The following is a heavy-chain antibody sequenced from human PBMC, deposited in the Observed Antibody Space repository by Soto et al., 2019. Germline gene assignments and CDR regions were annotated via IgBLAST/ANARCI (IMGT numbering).Heavy chain of an antibody. CDR2: IYHSGST. D-gene: IGHD1-26*01. CDR1: GGSISSSW. Sequence: SETLSLTCTVSGGSISSSWWSWVRQAPGKGLEWIGEIYHSGSTNYNPSLKSRVTISVDKSKNQFSLKLSSVTAADTAVYYCARVSGSYYYGMDVWGQGTTVTVSS. V-gene: IGHV4-4*02. J-gene: IGHJ6*02. CDR3: ARVSGSYYYGMDV.